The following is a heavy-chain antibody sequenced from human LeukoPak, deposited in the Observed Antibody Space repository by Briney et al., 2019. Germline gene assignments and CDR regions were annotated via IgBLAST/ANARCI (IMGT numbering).Heavy chain of an antibody. CDR3: ASLTYGPDY. CDR2: INDDGSAT. J-gene: IGHJ4*02. V-gene: IGHV3-74*01. Sequence: GGSLRLSCAVSGFTFSNFWMHWVRQAPGKGLVWVSGINDDGSATYYVDSVKRRFTISRDNAKNTLSLQMNSLRAEDTAVYYCASLTYGPDYWGQGTLVTVSS. CDR1: GFTFSNFW. D-gene: IGHD3-10*01.